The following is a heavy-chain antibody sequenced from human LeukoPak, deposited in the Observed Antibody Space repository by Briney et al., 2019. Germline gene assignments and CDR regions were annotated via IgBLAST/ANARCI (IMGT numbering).Heavy chain of an antibody. V-gene: IGHV3-23*01. Sequence: GGSLTLSCAASGFTFSNFAMTWVRQAPAGRGLEWVSTISDSGGSTHYADSVKGRFTVSRDNSKRTLYPQMHSLRADDTAVYYCAKDYIGSGRPSYNWFDPWGQGTLVTVSS. CDR3: AKDYIGSGRPSYNWFDP. CDR1: GFTFSNFA. D-gene: IGHD3-10*01. CDR2: ISDSGGST. J-gene: IGHJ5*02.